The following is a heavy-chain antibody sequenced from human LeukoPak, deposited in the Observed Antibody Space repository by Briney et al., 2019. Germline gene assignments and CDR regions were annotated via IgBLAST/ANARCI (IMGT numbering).Heavy chain of an antibody. CDR2: VSGSGGST. Sequence: PGGSLRLSCAASGFTFSNYAMSWVRQAPGKGLEWVSLVSGSGGSTDYADSVKGRFTISRDNSKSRVYLQMNSLRAEDTAVYYCAPDLRGSAWSLDDWGQGTLATVSS. D-gene: IGHD6-13*01. J-gene: IGHJ4*02. V-gene: IGHV3-23*01. CDR1: GFTFSNYA. CDR3: APDLRGSAWSLDD.